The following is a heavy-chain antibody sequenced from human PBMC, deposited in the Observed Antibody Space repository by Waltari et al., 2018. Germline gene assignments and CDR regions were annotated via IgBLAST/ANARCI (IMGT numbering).Heavy chain of an antibody. Sequence: QVQLQESGPGLVKPSETLSLTCAVSGYSISSGYYWGWIRATPGKGLEWIGSIYHSGSTYYNPSLKSRVTISVDTSKNQFSLKLSSVTAADTAVYYCATRQRYDFWSGPPGYFDYWGQGTLVTVSS. J-gene: IGHJ4*02. D-gene: IGHD3-3*01. CDR2: IYHSGST. CDR1: GYSISSGYY. V-gene: IGHV4-38-2*01. CDR3: ATRQRYDFWSGPPGYFDY.